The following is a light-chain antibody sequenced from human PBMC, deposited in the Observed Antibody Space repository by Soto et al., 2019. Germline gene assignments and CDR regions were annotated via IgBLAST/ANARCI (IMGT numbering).Light chain of an antibody. Sequence: EIVLTQSPGTLSLSPGERATLSCRASQSVSSSYLAWYQQKPGQAPRLLIYGASSRATGIRDRFSGSGSGTDFTLSISGLEPEDCAGYYCQQYGSSRWTFGQGTKVEIK. CDR1: QSVSSSY. J-gene: IGKJ1*01. CDR3: QQYGSSRWT. V-gene: IGKV3-20*01. CDR2: GAS.